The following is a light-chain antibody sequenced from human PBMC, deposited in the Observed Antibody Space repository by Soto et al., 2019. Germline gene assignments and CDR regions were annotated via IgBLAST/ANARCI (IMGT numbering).Light chain of an antibody. Sequence: DLQMTQSLSSLSASVGERVTITCRASQGIRNYLAWYPQTPGKVPKILIYAASTLQSGVPSRFICSGAGPDCTRTISSLQPEDVATDSCPKYNSGTETFGQGTKVDI. CDR3: PKYNSGTET. J-gene: IGKJ1*01. V-gene: IGKV1-27*01. CDR1: QGIRNY. CDR2: AAS.